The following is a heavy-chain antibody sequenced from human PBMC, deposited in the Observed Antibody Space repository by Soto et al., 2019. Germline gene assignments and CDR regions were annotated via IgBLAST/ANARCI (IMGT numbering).Heavy chain of an antibody. D-gene: IGHD6-19*01. CDR3: TRETQWSIISPGLGH. J-gene: IGHJ1*01. CDR2: INGGDDSK. Sequence: PGKGLEWVSGINGGDDSKHYAESVRGRFTIIGDNSKNTLLLQMNSLRVEDTAIYYFTRETQWSIISPGLGHWGQRTQVTGSS. V-gene: IGHV3-23*01.